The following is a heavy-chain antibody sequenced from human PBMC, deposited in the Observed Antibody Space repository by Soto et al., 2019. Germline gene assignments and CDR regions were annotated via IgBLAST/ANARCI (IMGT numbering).Heavy chain of an antibody. Sequence: ASVKVSCKASGYTFTSYGISWVRQAPGQGLEWMGWISAYNGNTNYAQKLQGRVTMTTDTSTSTAYMELRSLRSDDTAVYYCARVEKGGYCSSTSCPDYYYGMDFWGHGTTVT. V-gene: IGHV1-18*01. J-gene: IGHJ6*02. CDR1: GYTFTSYG. CDR3: ARVEKGGYCSSTSCPDYYYGMDF. D-gene: IGHD2-2*01. CDR2: ISAYNGNT.